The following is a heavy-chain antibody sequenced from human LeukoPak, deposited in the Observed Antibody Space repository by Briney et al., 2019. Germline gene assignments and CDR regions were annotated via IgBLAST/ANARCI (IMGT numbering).Heavy chain of an antibody. J-gene: IGHJ4*02. CDR1: GFTFSNYW. V-gene: IGHV3-7*01. D-gene: IGHD7-27*01. Sequence: GGSLRLSCAASGFTFSNYWMSWVRQAPGKGLEWVANIKQDGNEKYYVDSVKGRFTISRDNAKNSLYLQMNSLRAEDTAVYYCARVDVGNYFDYWGQGTLVTVSS. CDR2: IKQDGNEK. CDR3: ARVDVGNYFDY.